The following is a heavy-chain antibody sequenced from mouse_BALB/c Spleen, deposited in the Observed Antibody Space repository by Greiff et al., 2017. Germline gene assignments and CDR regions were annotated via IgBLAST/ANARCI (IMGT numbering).Heavy chain of an antibody. D-gene: IGHD2-4*01. V-gene: IGHV2-9*02. CDR3: AREGGDYDYDGFAY. CDR1: GFSLTSYG. Sequence: QVQLKESGPGLVAPSQSLSITCTVSGFSLTSYGVHWVRQPPGKGLEWLGVIWAGGSTNYNSALMSRLSISKDNSKSQVFLKMNSLQTDDTAMYYCAREGGDYDYDGFAYWGQGTLVTVSA. CDR2: IWAGGST. J-gene: IGHJ3*01.